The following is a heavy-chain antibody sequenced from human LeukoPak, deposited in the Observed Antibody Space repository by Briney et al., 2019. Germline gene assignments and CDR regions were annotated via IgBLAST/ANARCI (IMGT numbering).Heavy chain of an antibody. CDR3: AREYSSSSWLFDY. CDR1: GGTFSTYA. D-gene: IGHD6-6*01. J-gene: IGHJ4*02. V-gene: IGHV1-69*13. CDR2: IIPIFGTA. Sequence: SVKVSCKASGGTFSTYAISWVRQAPGQGLEWMGGIIPIFGTANYAQKFQGRVTITADESTSTASMELSSLRSEDTAVYYCAREYSSSSWLFDYWGQGTLVTVSS.